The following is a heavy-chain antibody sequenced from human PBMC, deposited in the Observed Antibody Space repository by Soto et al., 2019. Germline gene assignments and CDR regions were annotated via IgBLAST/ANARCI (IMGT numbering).Heavy chain of an antibody. CDR2: IIPIFGTA. CDR1: GGTFSSYA. V-gene: IGHV1-69*06. CDR3: ATSQASSYCGGDCYSHFDY. Sequence: SVKVSCKASGGTFSSYAISWVRQAPGQGLEWMGGIIPIFGTAIYAQKFQGRVTMTEDTSTDTAYMELSSLRSEDTAVYYCATSQASSYCGGDCYSHFDYWGQGTLVTVSS. D-gene: IGHD2-21*01. J-gene: IGHJ4*02.